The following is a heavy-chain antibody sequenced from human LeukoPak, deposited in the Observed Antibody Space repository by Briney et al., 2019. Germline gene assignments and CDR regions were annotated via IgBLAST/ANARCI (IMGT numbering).Heavy chain of an antibody. CDR1: GFTFSRHA. CDR3: VRGEKDYYYGLDV. J-gene: IGHJ6*02. Sequence: GGSLRLSCSGAGFTFSRHAMHWVRQAPGKGLEWVSASYSTGNTYYADSVKGRFTMFRDNSENTVYLEMSSLRAEDSAMYYCVRGEKDYYYGLDVWGQGTTVTVSS. CDR2: SYSTGNT. V-gene: IGHV3-53*01. D-gene: IGHD1-26*01.